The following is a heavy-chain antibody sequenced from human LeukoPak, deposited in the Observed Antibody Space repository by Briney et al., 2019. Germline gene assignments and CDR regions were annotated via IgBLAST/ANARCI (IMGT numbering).Heavy chain of an antibody. CDR2: IYFTGTI. CDR3: AKLLYYYDSSQPY. CDR1: GGGGSISSHY. D-gene: IGHD3-22*01. V-gene: IGHV4-4*07. J-gene: IGHJ4*02. Sequence: SETLTLTCTVSGGGGSISSHYWSWIRQPAGKGLEWIGRIYFTGTITYNPSLESRVTVSIDTSKNQFSLKLNSLTAADTAVYYCAKLLYYYDSSQPYWGQGTLVTVSS.